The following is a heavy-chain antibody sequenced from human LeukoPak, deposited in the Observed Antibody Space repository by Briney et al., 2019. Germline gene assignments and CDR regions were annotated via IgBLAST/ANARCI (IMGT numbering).Heavy chain of an antibody. Sequence: GGSLRLSCTASGFTFGDYAMSWVRQAPGKGLEWVGFIRSKAYGGTTEYAASVKGRFTISRDDSKSIAYLQMNSLKTEDTAVYYCTRDPYCSSTSCYTDPYYYYYMDVWGKGTTVTVSS. CDR3: TRDPYCSSTSCYTDPYYYYYMDV. CDR1: GFTFGDYA. D-gene: IGHD2-2*02. J-gene: IGHJ6*03. CDR2: IRSKAYGGTT. V-gene: IGHV3-49*04.